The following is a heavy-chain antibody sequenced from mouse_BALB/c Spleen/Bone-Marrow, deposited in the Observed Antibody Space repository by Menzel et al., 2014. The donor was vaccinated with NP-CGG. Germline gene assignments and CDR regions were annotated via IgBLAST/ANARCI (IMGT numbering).Heavy chain of an antibody. V-gene: IGHV1S56*01. CDR2: IYPGDGST. J-gene: IGHJ4*01. Sequence: VQLQESGPEVVKPGALVKISCKASGYTFTSYDINWVKQRPGQGLEWIGWIYPGDGSTKYNEKFRGKATLTADKSSSTAYMQVSSLTSEDSAVYFCARVYYGNLDYWGQGTSVTVSS. CDR1: GYTFTSYD. CDR3: ARVYYGNLDY. D-gene: IGHD2-1*01.